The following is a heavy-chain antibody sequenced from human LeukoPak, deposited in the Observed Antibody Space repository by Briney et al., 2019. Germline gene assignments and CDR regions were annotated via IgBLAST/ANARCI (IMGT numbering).Heavy chain of an antibody. CDR2: IIPIFGTA. D-gene: IGHD1-26*01. J-gene: IGHJ4*02. Sequence: GASVKVSCQASGGTFSSYAISWVRQAPGQGLEWMGGIIPIFGTANYAQKFQGRVTITTDESTRTAYMELRSLRSDDTAVYYCAREIYSGSYHDYWGQGTLVSVSS. CDR1: GGTFSSYA. V-gene: IGHV1-69*05. CDR3: AREIYSGSYHDY.